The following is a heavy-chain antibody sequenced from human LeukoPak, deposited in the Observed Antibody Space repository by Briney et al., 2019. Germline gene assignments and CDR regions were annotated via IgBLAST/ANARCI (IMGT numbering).Heavy chain of an antibody. Sequence: ETLSLTCAVYDGSLSGYYWGWIRQPPGKGLEWVSAISGSGGSTYYADSVKGRFTISRDNSKNTLYLQMNSLRAEDTAVYYCAKLPELRFLEWLSYWGQGTLVTVSS. V-gene: IGHV3-23*01. D-gene: IGHD3-3*01. J-gene: IGHJ4*02. CDR1: DGSLSGYY. CDR2: ISGSGGST. CDR3: AKLPELRFLEWLSY.